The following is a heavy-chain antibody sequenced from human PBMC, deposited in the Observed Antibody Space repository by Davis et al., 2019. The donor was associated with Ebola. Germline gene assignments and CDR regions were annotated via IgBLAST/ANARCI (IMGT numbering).Heavy chain of an antibody. J-gene: IGHJ5*02. V-gene: IGHV1-2*04. D-gene: IGHD2-15*01. CDR3: ARVLNHGDYSSNWFDP. Sequence: AASVKVSCKASGYTFTNYFMHWVRQAPGQGLERMGWINPNSGGTNYAQKFQGWVTMTRDTSISTAYMELSRLRAEDTATYFCARVLNHGDYSSNWFDPRGQGTLVTVFS. CDR1: GYTFTNYF. CDR2: INPNSGGT.